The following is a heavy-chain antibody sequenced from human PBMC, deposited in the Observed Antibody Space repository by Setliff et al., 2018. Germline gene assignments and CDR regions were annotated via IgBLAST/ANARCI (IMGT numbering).Heavy chain of an antibody. V-gene: IGHV3-48*04. D-gene: IGHD5-18*01. J-gene: IGHJ6*03. CDR1: GFTFSSYS. CDR2: ISSDGRTV. CDR3: ARNGDVDTGFLGYYYYYYMDV. Sequence: TGGSLRLSCAASGFTFSSYSMNWVRQAPGKGLEWVSYISSDGRTVFYADSVKGRFTISRDNAKNSLYLQMNSLRAEDTAVYYCARNGDVDTGFLGYYYYYYMDVWGKGTTVTVSS.